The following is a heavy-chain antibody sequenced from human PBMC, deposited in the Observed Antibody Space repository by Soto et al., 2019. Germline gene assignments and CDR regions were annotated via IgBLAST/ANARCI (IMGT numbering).Heavy chain of an antibody. CDR1: GGSISSYY. CDR2: IYCSGST. V-gene: IGHV4-59*01. Sequence: SETLSLTCTVSGGSISSYYWSWIRQPPGKGLEWSGYIYCSGSTNYNPSLKSRVTISVDTSKNQFSLKLSSVTAADTAVYYCARGMGSYGYWGQGTLVTVSS. J-gene: IGHJ4*02. D-gene: IGHD1-26*01. CDR3: ARGMGSYGY.